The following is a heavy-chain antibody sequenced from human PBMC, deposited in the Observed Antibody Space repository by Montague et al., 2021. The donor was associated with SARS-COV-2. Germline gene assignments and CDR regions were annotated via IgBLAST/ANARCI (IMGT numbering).Heavy chain of an antibody. V-gene: IGHV4-38-2*02. Sequence: SETLSLTCTVSGYSISTGYYWGWIRQPPGKGLEWIGTIYHSGSTYFNLSLKSRATISVDTSKNQFSLNLSSVTAADTAVYYCAKVAGSHDTFDIWGRGTMVTVSS. CDR3: AKVAGSHDTFDI. D-gene: IGHD6-19*01. J-gene: IGHJ3*02. CDR2: IYHSGST. CDR1: GYSISTGYY.